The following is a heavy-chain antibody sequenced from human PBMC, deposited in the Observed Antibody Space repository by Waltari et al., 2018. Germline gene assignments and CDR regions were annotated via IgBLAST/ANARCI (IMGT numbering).Heavy chain of an antibody. J-gene: IGHJ4*02. CDR3: ARSHCGGDCSYDY. Sequence: QVTLRESGPALVKPTQTLTLTCTFSGFSLSTSGMCVSWIRQPPGKALEWLARIAWDDDKYYSTTLKTRRTISKDTSKNQVVLTMTNMDPVDTATYYGARSHCGGDCSYDYWGQGTLVTVSS. CDR2: IAWDDDK. D-gene: IGHD2-21*01. V-gene: IGHV2-70*15. CDR1: GFSLSTSGMC.